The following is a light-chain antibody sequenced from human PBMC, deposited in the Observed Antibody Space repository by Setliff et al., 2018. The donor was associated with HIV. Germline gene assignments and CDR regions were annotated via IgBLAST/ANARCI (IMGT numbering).Light chain of an antibody. CDR1: SSDVGSYNL. Sequence: QSALTQPASVSGSPGQSITISCTGTSSDVGSYNLVSWYQHHPGKAPKVIIYEVNKRPSGVSNRFSGSKPGTTASLTISGLQAEDEADYYCCSYASSSTFYVFGTGTKVTVL. CDR2: EVN. CDR3: CSYASSSTFYV. V-gene: IGLV2-23*02. J-gene: IGLJ1*01.